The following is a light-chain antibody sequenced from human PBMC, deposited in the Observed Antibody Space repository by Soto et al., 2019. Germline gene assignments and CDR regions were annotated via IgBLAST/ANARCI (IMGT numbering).Light chain of an antibody. V-gene: IGKV3-15*01. CDR1: QSVSDN. CDR2: GAF. Sequence: ILMTQSPVTLSVSPGERVTLSCRASQSVSDNLAWYQQKPGQAPSLLIYGAFTRATGVPARFSGAGSGTEFTLTISSLQSEDLALYYCQQYNDWPLTFGQGTKVDIK. J-gene: IGKJ1*01. CDR3: QQYNDWPLT.